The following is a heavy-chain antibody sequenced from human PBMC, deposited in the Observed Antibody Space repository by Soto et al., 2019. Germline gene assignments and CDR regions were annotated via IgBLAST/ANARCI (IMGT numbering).Heavy chain of an antibody. CDR3: AKDSGYNYGYFRWFDP. V-gene: IGHV4-59*01. D-gene: IGHD5-18*01. CDR2: IFYSGST. J-gene: IGHJ5*02. CDR1: GFNISNYY. Sequence: SETLSLTSTVSGFNISNYYWSWIRQPPGRGLEWIGHIFYSGSTNYNPALKSRVTISVDTSKSQFSLKLSSVTAADTAVYYCAKDSGYNYGYFRWFDPWGQGTLVTVSS.